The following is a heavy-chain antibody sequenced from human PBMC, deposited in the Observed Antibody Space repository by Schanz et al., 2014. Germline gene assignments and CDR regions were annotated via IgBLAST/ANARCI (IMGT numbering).Heavy chain of an antibody. CDR2: IMPLRGIG. Sequence: QVQLVQSEAEVKKPGSSVKVSCKASGGTFSKYNIMWVRQVPGQGLEWLGRIMPLRGIGNNAWKFQDRLTITADKSMNITYMELSSLGTEDTAVYYCTRLRRADPNGFDVWGQGTTVTVS. D-gene: IGHD6-19*01. CDR3: TRLRRADPNGFDV. V-gene: IGHV1-69*02. CDR1: GGTFSKYN. J-gene: IGHJ6*02.